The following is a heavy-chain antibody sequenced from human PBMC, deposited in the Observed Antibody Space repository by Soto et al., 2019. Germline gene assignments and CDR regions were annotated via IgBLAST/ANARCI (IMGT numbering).Heavy chain of an antibody. CDR1: GYTFTSYG. Sequence: ASVKVSCKASGYTFTSYGISWVRQAPGQGLEWMGWISAYNGNTNYAQKLQGRVTMATDTSTSTAYMELRSLRSDDTAVYYCARIAAAGHRLPYYYYGMDVWGQGTTVTVSS. CDR2: ISAYNGNT. J-gene: IGHJ6*02. D-gene: IGHD6-13*01. V-gene: IGHV1-18*01. CDR3: ARIAAAGHRLPYYYYGMDV.